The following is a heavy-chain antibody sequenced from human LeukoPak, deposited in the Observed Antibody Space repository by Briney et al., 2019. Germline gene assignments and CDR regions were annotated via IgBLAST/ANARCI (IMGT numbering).Heavy chain of an antibody. CDR2: VSSYNGNT. CDR3: AARGGATGTTQGDAFDI. CDR1: GCTFPSYG. D-gene: IGHD1-1*01. J-gene: IGHJ3*02. Sequence: GASVKVSSKASGCTFPSYGISWGRRAPGQGLAGRGWVSSYNGNTNYAQKLQGRVTMTTDTSTSTAYMELRSLRSDDTAVYYCAARGGATGTTQGDAFDIWGQGTMVTVSS. V-gene: IGHV1-18*04.